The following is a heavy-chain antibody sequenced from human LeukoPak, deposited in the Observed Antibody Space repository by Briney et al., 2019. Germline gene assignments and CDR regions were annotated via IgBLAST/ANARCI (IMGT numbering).Heavy chain of an antibody. V-gene: IGHV4-61*08. D-gene: IGHD6-13*01. CDR3: ARGVYIAAAQYAY. J-gene: IGHJ4*02. Sequence: SETLSLTCTVSGGSISSGDYYWSWIRQPPGKGLEWIGYIYYSGTTNYNPSLKSRVTISVDTSKNQFSLKLSSVTAADTAVYYCARGVYIAAAQYAYWGQGTLVTVSS. CDR1: GGSISSGDYY. CDR2: IYYSGTT.